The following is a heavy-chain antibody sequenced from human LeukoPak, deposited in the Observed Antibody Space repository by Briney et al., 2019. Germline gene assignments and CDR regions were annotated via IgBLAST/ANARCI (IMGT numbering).Heavy chain of an antibody. CDR3: ARSTVTEYSSSSLFDP. CDR1: GGSFSGYY. V-gene: IGHV4-34*01. Sequence: SDTLSLTCAVYGGSFSGYYCSSVRQPPGKGLEWIGEIKHSGSTNYNPSLKSRVTISVDTSKNQFSLKLSSVTAADTAVYYCARSTVTEYSSSSLFDPWGQGTLVTVSS. D-gene: IGHD6-6*01. J-gene: IGHJ5*02. CDR2: IKHSGST.